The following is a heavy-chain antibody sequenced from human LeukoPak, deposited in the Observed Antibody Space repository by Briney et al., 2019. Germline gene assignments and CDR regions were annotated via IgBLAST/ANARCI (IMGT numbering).Heavy chain of an antibody. V-gene: IGHV3-21*01. CDR3: TRAGPRRDGYNGDY. D-gene: IGHD5-24*01. CDR1: GFTFSSYS. Sequence: GGSLRLSCAASGFTFSSYSMSWVRLAPGKGLEWVSSISIRSSYIYYADSVKGRFTISRDDAKNLLSLQMISLRAEDTAVYYCTRAGPRRDGYNGDYWGQGTLVTVSS. J-gene: IGHJ4*02. CDR2: ISIRSSYI.